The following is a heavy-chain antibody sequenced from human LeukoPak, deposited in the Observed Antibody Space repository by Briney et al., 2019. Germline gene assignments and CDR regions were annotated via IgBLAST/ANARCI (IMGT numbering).Heavy chain of an antibody. CDR3: AREIIAAAGQYWFDP. J-gene: IGHJ5*02. D-gene: IGHD6-13*01. CDR1: GGSISSYY. CDR2: IYYSGST. Sequence: PSEPLSLTCTVSGGSISSYYWSWIRQPPGKGLEWIGYIYYSGSTNYNPSLKSRVTISVDTSKNQFSLKLSSVTAADTAVYYCAREIIAAAGQYWFDPWGQGTLVTVSS. V-gene: IGHV4-59*01.